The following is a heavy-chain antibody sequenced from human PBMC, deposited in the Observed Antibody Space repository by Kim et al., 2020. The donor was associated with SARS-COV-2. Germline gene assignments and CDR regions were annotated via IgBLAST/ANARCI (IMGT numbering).Heavy chain of an antibody. Sequence: SETLSLTCAVYGGSFSGYYWSWIRQPPGKGLEWIGEINHSGSTNYNPSLKSRVTISVDTSKNQFSLKLSSVTAADTAVYYCARAVVVVAATTNYYYYYGMDVWGQGTTVTVSS. CDR1: GGSFSGYY. V-gene: IGHV4-34*01. D-gene: IGHD2-15*01. CDR2: INHSGST. CDR3: ARAVVVVAATTNYYYYYGMDV. J-gene: IGHJ6*02.